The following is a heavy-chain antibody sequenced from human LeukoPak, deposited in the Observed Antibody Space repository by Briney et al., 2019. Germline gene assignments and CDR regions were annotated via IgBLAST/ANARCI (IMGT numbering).Heavy chain of an antibody. V-gene: IGHV3-9*01. Sequence: GRSLRLSCAAYGFSFDDYAMHWGRQAPGKGLEWVSGISWNSGSIGYADSVKGRFTISRDNAKNSLYLQMNSLRAEDTALYYCAKASHRSSTSCYLDYWGQGTQVTVSS. CDR3: AKASHRSSTSCYLDY. D-gene: IGHD2-2*01. CDR2: ISWNSGSI. CDR1: GFSFDDYA. J-gene: IGHJ4*02.